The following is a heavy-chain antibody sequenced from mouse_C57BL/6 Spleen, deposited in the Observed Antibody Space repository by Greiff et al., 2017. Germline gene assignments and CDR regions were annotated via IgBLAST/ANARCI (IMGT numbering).Heavy chain of an antibody. V-gene: IGHV2-2*01. J-gene: IGHJ4*01. CDR1: GFSLTSYG. CDR3: ARKGGDGYSYYAMDY. CDR2: IWSGGST. D-gene: IGHD2-3*01. Sequence: QVQLKQSGPGLVQPSQSLSITCTVSGFSLTSYGVHWVRQSPGKGLEWLGVIWSGGSTDYNAAFISRLSISKDNFKSQVFFKMNSLQADDTAIYYCARKGGDGYSYYAMDYWGQGTSVTVSS.